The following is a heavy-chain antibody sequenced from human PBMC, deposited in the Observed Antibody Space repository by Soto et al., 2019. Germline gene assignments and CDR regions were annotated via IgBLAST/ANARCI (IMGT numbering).Heavy chain of an antibody. J-gene: IGHJ5*02. CDR3: AKLGPWAEVKPSLDWFDP. CDR1: GFTFSNYA. Sequence: EMQLLESGGGLVQPGGSLRLSCAASGFTFSNYAMSWVRQAPGKGLEWVSAISASGGSTYYADSVKGRFTISRDNSVDTLFLQMNSLRVEDTAVYYCAKLGPWAEVKPSLDWFDPWGQGTLVTVSS. CDR2: ISASGGST. V-gene: IGHV3-23*01. D-gene: IGHD3-10*01.